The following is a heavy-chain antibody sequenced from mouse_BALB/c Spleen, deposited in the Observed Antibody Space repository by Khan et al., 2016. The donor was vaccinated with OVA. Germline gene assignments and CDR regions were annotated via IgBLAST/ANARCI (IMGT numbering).Heavy chain of an antibody. V-gene: IGHV1S132*01. CDR3: AREEALYYFDY. D-gene: IGHD1-1*01. CDR2: IYPETDNT. CDR1: GYIFTSYW. J-gene: IGHJ2*01. Sequence: QVQLQQSGAELVRPGASVKLSCKTSGYIFTSYWIHWVKQRSGPGLEWIARIYPETDNTYYNEKLKDKATLTADKSSRTAYRQLSSLKSEDSAVYFCAREEALYYFDYWGQGTTRTVSS.